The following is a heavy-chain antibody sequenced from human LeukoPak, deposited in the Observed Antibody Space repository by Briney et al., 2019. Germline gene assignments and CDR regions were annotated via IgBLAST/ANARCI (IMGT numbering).Heavy chain of an antibody. V-gene: IGHV3-74*01. J-gene: IGHJ4*02. CDR1: GFTFSDYW. CDR2: VNRGGSST. Sequence: GGSLRLSCAASGFTFSDYWMHWVRQAPGKGLVWVSRVNRGGSSTSYADPVKGPFTISRDHAKNTLSLQMNSLRADDTAVYYCARDRSISAAGNTYWGQGTLVTVSS. D-gene: IGHD6-13*01. CDR3: ARDRSISAAGNTY.